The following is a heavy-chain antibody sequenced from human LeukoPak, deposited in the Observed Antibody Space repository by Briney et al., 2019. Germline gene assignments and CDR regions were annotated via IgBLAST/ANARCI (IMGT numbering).Heavy chain of an antibody. CDR2: IYSGGST. CDR3: ARELDYYFDY. Sequence: PGGSLRLSCAASGFTVSSNYMSWVRQAPGKGLEWVSVIYSGGSTYYADSVKGRFTISRDNSKNTLYPQMNSLRAEDTAVYYCARELDYYFDYWGQGTLVTVSS. CDR1: GFTVSSNY. V-gene: IGHV3-53*01. J-gene: IGHJ4*02.